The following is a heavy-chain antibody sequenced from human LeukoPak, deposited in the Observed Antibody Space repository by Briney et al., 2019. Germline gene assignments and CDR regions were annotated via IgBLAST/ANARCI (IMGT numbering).Heavy chain of an antibody. CDR3: ARSMGGYPDY. CDR2: IYHSGST. J-gene: IGHJ4*02. D-gene: IGHD3-22*01. Sequence: SETLSHTCAVSGYSISSGYYWGWIRQPPGKGLEWIGSIYHSGSTNYNPSLKSRVTISIDTSKNQFSLKLSSVTAADTAVYYCARSMGGYPDYWGQGTLVTVSS. CDR1: GYSISSGYY. V-gene: IGHV4-38-2*01.